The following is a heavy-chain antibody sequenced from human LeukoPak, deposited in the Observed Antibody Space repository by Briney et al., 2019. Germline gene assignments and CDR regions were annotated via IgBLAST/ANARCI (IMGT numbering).Heavy chain of an antibody. CDR3: AKLANAASDFDY. V-gene: IGHV3-23*01. J-gene: IGHJ4*02. CDR2: ISSSGAST. D-gene: IGHD2-21*01. CDR1: GFSFSRYA. Sequence: PGGSLGLSCAVSGFSFSRYAMSWVRQAPGRGLEWVSTISSSGASTYYADSVKGRLTVSRDNSKNTLYLQMNSQRAEDTAVYYCAKLANAASDFDYWGQGTLVTVSS.